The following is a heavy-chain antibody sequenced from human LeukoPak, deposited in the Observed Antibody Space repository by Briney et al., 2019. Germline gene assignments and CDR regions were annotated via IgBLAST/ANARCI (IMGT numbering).Heavy chain of an antibody. CDR3: ARNEGIVVAGTWFDS. D-gene: IGHD6-19*01. V-gene: IGHV4-38-2*01. CDR1: GFSISGGYY. CDR2: VYYNGNT. J-gene: IGHJ1*01. Sequence: PSEALSLNCAVSGFSISGGYYWVWIRQPPGKGLEWIGSVYYNGNTLFNTSLKSRVTLSVDSSKNQFSLRLSSVTAADTARYYCARNEGIVVAGTWFDSWGQGTLVFVSS.